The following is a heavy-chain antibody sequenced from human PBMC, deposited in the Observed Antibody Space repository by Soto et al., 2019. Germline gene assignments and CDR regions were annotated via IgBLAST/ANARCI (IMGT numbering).Heavy chain of an antibody. CDR2: IYYSGST. D-gene: IGHD4-17*01. J-gene: IGHJ3*02. CDR1: GGSISSYY. Sequence: QVQLQESGPGLVKPSETLSLTCTVSGGSISSYYWSWIRQPPGKGLEWIGYIYYSGSTNYNHSLKSRVTISVDAANNQFSLKLSSVTAADTAVYYCARRYGYAFDIWGQGTMVTVSS. V-gene: IGHV4-59*01. CDR3: ARRYGYAFDI.